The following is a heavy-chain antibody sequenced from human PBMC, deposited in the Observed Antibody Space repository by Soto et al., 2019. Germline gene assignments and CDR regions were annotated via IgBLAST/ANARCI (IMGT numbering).Heavy chain of an antibody. Sequence: EVQLLESGGGLVQPGGSLRLSCAASGFTFSSYAMSWVRQAPGKGLEWVSAISGSGGSTYYADSVKGRFTISRDNSKNTLYLQMNSLRAEDTAVYYCAKDRGYGGSYDLSLGAFDIWGQGTMVTVSS. CDR2: ISGSGGST. CDR3: AKDRGYGGSYDLSLGAFDI. V-gene: IGHV3-23*01. D-gene: IGHD1-26*01. J-gene: IGHJ3*02. CDR1: GFTFSSYA.